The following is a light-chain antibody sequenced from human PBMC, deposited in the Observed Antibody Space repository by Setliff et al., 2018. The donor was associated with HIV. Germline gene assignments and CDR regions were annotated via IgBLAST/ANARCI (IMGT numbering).Light chain of an antibody. V-gene: IGLV2-14*01. Sequence: QSVLTQPASVSGSPGQSITISCTGTSSDVGGYNYVSWYQQHPGKAPKLMIFEVSNRPSGISNRFSGSKSGNTASLTISGLQAEDEADYYCSSYAITNTLPFGTGTKGTVL. CDR2: EVS. CDR1: SSDVGGYNY. CDR3: SSYAITNTLP. J-gene: IGLJ1*01.